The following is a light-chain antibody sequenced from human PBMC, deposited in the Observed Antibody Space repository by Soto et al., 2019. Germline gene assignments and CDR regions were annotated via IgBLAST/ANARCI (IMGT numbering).Light chain of an antibody. CDR2: HVS. J-gene: IGKJ1*01. V-gene: IGKV3-20*01. Sequence: ENVLTQSPGTLSLSPGERATLSCRASHSVSGNYLAWYQQKPGQAPRLLIYHVSIRATGIPDRFSGSGSGTDFTLTISRLEPEDFAVYYCQRYDTSKTFGQGTKVEIK. CDR3: QRYDTSKT. CDR1: HSVSGNY.